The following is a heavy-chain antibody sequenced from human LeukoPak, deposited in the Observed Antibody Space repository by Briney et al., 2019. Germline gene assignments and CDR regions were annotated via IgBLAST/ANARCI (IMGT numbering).Heavy chain of an antibody. CDR1: GGTFSSYA. CDR2: IIPILGIA. J-gene: IGHJ6*02. V-gene: IGHV1-69*04. Sequence: SVKVSCKASGGTFSSYAISWVRQAPGQGLEWMGRIIPILGIANYTQKFQGRVTITADKSTSTAYMELSSLRSEDTAVYYCARVVLWFGELLSSYYYYGMDVWGQGTTVTVSS. D-gene: IGHD3-10*01. CDR3: ARVVLWFGELLSSYYYYGMDV.